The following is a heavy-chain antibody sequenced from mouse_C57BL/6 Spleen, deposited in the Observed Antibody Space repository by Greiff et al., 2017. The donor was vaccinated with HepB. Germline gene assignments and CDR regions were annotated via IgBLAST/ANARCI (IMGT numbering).Heavy chain of an antibody. CDR2: INPSTGGT. CDR1: GYSFTGYY. CDR3: ARYYGSSLDY. V-gene: IGHV1-42*01. D-gene: IGHD1-1*01. Sequence: VQLQQSGPELVKPGASVKISCEASGYSFTGYYMNWVKQSPEKSLEWIGEINPSTGGTTYNQKFKAKATLTVDKSSSTAYMQLKSLTSEDSAVYYCARYYGSSLDYWGQGTTLTVSS. J-gene: IGHJ2*01.